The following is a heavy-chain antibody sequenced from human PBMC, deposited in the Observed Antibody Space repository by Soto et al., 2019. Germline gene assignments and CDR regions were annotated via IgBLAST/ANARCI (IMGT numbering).Heavy chain of an antibody. CDR3: GRDQYRGYDCAL. D-gene: IGHD5-12*01. CDR1: GASIAGGSYY. Sequence: PSETLSLTCSVSGASIAGGSYYWSWVRQPPGKGLEWIGYIPSRGRPFYNPSLTSRGTISADSSKNQLSLQLTSVTAADTAVYYCGRDQYRGYDCALWGQGNLVTSPQ. V-gene: IGHV4-30-4*01. CDR2: IPSRGRP. J-gene: IGHJ4*02.